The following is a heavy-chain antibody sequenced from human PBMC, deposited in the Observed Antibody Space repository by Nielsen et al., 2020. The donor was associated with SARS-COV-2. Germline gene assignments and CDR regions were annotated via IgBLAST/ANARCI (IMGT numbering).Heavy chain of an antibody. J-gene: IGHJ4*02. CDR1: GGSFSGYY. CDR3: ARLDPLATITLAYYFDY. D-gene: IGHD5-12*01. Sequence: SETLSLTCAVYGGSFSGYYWSWIRQPPGKGLEWIGEINHSGSTNYNPPLKSRVNISVDTSKNQFSLKLSSVTAADTAVYYCARLDPLATITLAYYFDYWGQGTLVTVSS. V-gene: IGHV4-34*01. CDR2: INHSGST.